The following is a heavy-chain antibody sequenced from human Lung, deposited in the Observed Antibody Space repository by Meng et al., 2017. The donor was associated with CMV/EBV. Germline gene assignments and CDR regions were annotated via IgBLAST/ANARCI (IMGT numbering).Heavy chain of an antibody. D-gene: IGHD1-26*01. CDR2: TKNKPNSYST. Sequence: SCEVSGFTFSDHYMDWVRQAPGKGLEWVGRTKNKPNSYSTEYAASVKGRFTISRDNSKNSLYLQMDSLKTEDTAVYFCTGSMVGATGRPPYFFEDXGQGXLVTVSS. V-gene: IGHV3-72*01. CDR1: GFTFSDHY. CDR3: TGSMVGATGRPPYFFED. J-gene: IGHJ4*02.